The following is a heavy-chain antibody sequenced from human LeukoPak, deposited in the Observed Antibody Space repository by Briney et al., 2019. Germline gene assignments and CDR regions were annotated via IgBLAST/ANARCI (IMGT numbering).Heavy chain of an antibody. V-gene: IGHV4-31*03. D-gene: IGHD4-17*01. CDR2: IYYSGST. CDR1: GGSISSGGYY. Sequence: SETLSLTCTVSGGSISSGGYYWSWIRQHPGKGLEWIGYIYYSGSTYYNPSLKSRVTISVDTSTNQFSLRLSSVTAADTAVYYSARVRPHYYRDYDLDYWGQETLVTVSS. CDR3: ARVRPHYYRDYDLDY. J-gene: IGHJ4*02.